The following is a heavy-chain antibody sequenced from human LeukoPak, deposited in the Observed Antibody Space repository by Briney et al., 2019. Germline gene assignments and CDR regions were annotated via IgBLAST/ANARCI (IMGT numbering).Heavy chain of an antibody. J-gene: IGHJ4*02. CDR3: VRDRGNPLYYYDTSGSSFDY. CDR1: GGAFSNYG. V-gene: IGHV1-18*01. D-gene: IGHD3-22*01. Sequence: ASVKVSCKASGGAFSNYGISWVRQAPGQGLEWMGWIGAYNGNANYALKFQGRVTMTTDTSTSTAYMDMRSLRSDDTAVYYCVRDRGNPLYYYDTSGSSFDYWGQGTLVTVSS. CDR2: IGAYNGNA.